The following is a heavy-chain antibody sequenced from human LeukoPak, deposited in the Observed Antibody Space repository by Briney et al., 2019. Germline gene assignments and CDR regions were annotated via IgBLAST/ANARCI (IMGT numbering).Heavy chain of an antibody. V-gene: IGHV3-21*01. CDR3: AKSTRAVMAMMDV. J-gene: IGHJ6*04. CDR1: GFTFNTYS. D-gene: IGHD3-16*01. Sequence: GGSLRLSCAASGFTFNTYSMNWVRQAPGKGLEWVSSISSRSTYIYHADSVKGRFTISRDNAKNSLFLQMNSLRAVDTAVYFCAKSTRAVMAMMDVWGKGTTVTVSS. CDR2: ISSRSTYI.